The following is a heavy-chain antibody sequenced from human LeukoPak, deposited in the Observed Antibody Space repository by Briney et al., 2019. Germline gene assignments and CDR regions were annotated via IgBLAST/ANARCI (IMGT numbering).Heavy chain of an antibody. CDR3: VTLGLASPSDY. Sequence: GGSLRLSCSASGFTFSTHAAHWVRQAPGQGLEYVSAISSNGGSTYYADSVRGRFTISRDNSKNTLYLQMTSLRTEDTAVYYCVTLGLASPSDYWGQGTLVTVSS. CDR1: GFTFSTHA. J-gene: IGHJ4*02. CDR2: ISSNGGST. D-gene: IGHD3/OR15-3a*01. V-gene: IGHV3-64D*09.